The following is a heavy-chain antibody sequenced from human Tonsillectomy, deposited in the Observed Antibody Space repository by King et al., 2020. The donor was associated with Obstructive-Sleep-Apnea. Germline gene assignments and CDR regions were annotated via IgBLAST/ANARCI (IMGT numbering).Heavy chain of an antibody. J-gene: IGHJ4*02. D-gene: IGHD5-24*01. CDR3: ARDSRERWLQFSYFDY. CDR1: GFTFSSYW. V-gene: IGHV3-7*01. CDR2: IKQDGSEK. Sequence: QLVQSGGGLVQPGGSLRLSCAASGFTFSSYWMSWVRQAPGKGLEWVANIKQDGSEKYYVDSVKGRFTISRDNAKNSLYLQMNSLRAEDTAVYYCARDSRERWLQFSYFDYWGQGTLVTVSS.